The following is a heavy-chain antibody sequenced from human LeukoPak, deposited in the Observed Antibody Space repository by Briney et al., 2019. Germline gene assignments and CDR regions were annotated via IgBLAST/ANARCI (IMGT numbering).Heavy chain of an antibody. CDR1: GGTFSSYA. D-gene: IGHD2-2*01. J-gene: IGHJ5*02. V-gene: IGHV1-69*06. Sequence: SVKVSCKASGGTFSSYAISWVRQAPGQGLEWMGGIIPIFGTANYAQKFQGRVTITADKFTSTAYMELSSLRSEDTAVYYCALRVVVPAANYNWFDPWGQGTLVTVSS. CDR2: IIPIFGTA. CDR3: ALRVVVPAANYNWFDP.